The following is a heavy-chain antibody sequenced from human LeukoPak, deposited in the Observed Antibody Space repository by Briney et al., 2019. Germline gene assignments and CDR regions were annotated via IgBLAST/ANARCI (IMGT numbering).Heavy chain of an antibody. D-gene: IGHD4-17*01. CDR1: GFTVSSNY. CDR3: ARVVANDYADY. Sequence: PGGSLRLSCAASGFTVSSNYMSWARQAPGKGLEWVSFIYSGGTTDYADSVKGRFTISRDNSMNTLYLQMESLRAEDTAVYYCARVVANDYADYWGQGTQVTVSS. V-gene: IGHV3-66*01. CDR2: IYSGGTT. J-gene: IGHJ4*02.